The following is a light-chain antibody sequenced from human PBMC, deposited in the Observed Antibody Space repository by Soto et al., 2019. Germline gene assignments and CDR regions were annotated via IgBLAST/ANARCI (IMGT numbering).Light chain of an antibody. CDR2: GAS. Sequence: RSSQTISPNLAWYQQKPGQAPRLLIYGASTRAAGIPARFSGSGSPIFLTHGIRSLQQAEDAVYYCRDYSDWPPVTFGQGTKVDIK. V-gene: IGKV3-15*01. J-gene: IGKJ1*01. CDR1: QTISPN. CDR3: RDYSDWPPVT.